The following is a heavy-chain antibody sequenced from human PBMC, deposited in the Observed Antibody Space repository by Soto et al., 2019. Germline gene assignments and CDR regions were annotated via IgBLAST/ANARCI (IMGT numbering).Heavy chain of an antibody. Sequence: SVKVSCKASGGTFSSYAINWARQAPGQGLEWMGRIVPMFGIPNFAPKFQGRVTMTADRSTTTAYMELSSLRSEDTAVYYCASGPYTSSSGGYYYYYMDVWGKGTTVTVSS. D-gene: IGHD6-6*01. CDR1: GGTFSSYA. V-gene: IGHV1-69*04. J-gene: IGHJ6*03. CDR2: IVPMFGIP. CDR3: ASGPYTSSSGGYYYYYMDV.